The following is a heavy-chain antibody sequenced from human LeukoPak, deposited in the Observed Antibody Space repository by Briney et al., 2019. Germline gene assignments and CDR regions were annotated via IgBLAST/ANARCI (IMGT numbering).Heavy chain of an antibody. Sequence: GGSLRLSCAASGFSFSSYAMTWVRQAPGKGLEWVSSIDAGGGDTYHSDSVKGRFTISRDNSMNTLYLQMNSLRADDTAVYYCGRPTKYWLVRGNGVDVWGQGTTDTVSS. V-gene: IGHV3-23*01. J-gene: IGHJ6*02. CDR2: IDAGGGDT. D-gene: IGHD6-19*01. CDR1: GFSFSSYA. CDR3: GRPTKYWLVRGNGVDV.